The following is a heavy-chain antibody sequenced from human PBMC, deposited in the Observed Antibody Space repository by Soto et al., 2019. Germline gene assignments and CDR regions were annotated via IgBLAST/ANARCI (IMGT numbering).Heavy chain of an antibody. J-gene: IGHJ5*02. D-gene: IGHD6-13*01. Sequence: SVKVSCKASGGTFSSYAISWVRQAPGQGLEWMGGIIPIFGTANYAQKFQGRVTITADESTSTAYMELSSLRSEDTAVYYCARGWQQLPYNWFDPWGQGTLVTVSS. CDR2: IIPIFGTA. CDR3: ARGWQQLPYNWFDP. V-gene: IGHV1-69*13. CDR1: GGTFSSYA.